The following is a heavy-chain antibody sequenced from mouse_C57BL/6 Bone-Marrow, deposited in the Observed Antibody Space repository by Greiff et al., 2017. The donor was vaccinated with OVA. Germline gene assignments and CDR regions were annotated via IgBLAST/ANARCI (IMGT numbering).Heavy chain of an antibody. V-gene: IGHV1-55*01. D-gene: IGHD2-2*01. CDR1: GYTFTSYW. J-gene: IGHJ3*01. Sequence: QVQLQQPGAELVKPGASVKMSCKASGYTFTSYWITWVMQRPGQGLEWIGDIYPGSGSTNYNEKFKRKATLTVDTSSSTAYMQLSSLTSEDSAVYYCARKGYGYDAWFAYWGQGTLVTVSA. CDR2: IYPGSGST. CDR3: ARKGYGYDAWFAY.